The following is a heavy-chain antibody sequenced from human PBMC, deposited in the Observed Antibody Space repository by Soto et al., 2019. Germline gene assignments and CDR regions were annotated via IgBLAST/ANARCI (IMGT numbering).Heavy chain of an antibody. D-gene: IGHD3-10*01. V-gene: IGHV3-30-3*01. CDR1: GFTFSSYA. J-gene: IGHJ4*02. Sequence: PGGSLRLSCAASGFTFSSYAMHWVRQAPGKGLEWVAVISYDGSNKYYADSVKGRFTISRDNSKNTLYLQMNSLRAEDTAVYYCARSRFGELSSPTPFDYWGQGTLVTVSS. CDR2: ISYDGSNK. CDR3: ARSRFGELSSPTPFDY.